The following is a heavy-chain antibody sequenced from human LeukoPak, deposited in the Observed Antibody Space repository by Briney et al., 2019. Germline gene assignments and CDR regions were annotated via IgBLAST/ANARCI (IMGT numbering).Heavy chain of an antibody. J-gene: IGHJ6*02. CDR1: GGTFSSYT. CDR3: AKDRRFESYSTYYYGMDV. Sequence: SVKVSCKASGGTFSSYTISWVRQAPGHGLEWMGRIIPILGIANYAQKFQGRVTITADKSTSTAYMELSSLRSEDTAVYYCAKDRRFESYSTYYYGMDVWGQGTTVTVSS. V-gene: IGHV1-69*04. D-gene: IGHD1-26*01. CDR2: IIPILGIA.